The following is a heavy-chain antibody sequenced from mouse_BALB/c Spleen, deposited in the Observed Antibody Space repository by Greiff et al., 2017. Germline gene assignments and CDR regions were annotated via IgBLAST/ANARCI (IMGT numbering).Heavy chain of an antibody. J-gene: IGHJ2*01. V-gene: IGHV1-26*01. CDR1: GYSFTGYY. D-gene: IGHD2-14*01. CDR2: INPYNGAT. CDR3: AREGGNSFDY. Sequence: VQLQQSGPELVKPGASVKISCKASGYSFTGYYMHWVKQSHVKSLEWIGRINPYNGATSYNQNFKDKASLTVDKSSSTAYMELHSLTSEDSAVYYCAREGGNSFDYWGQGTTLTVSS.